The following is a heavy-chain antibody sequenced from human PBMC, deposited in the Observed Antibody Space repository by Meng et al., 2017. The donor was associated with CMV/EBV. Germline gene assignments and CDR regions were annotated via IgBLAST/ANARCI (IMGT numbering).Heavy chain of an antibody. Sequence: GESLKISCAASGFTFSSYAMSWVRQAPGKGLEWVSAISGSGGSTYYADSVKGRFTISRDNSKNTLYLQMNRLKAEDTAVYYCAKDSQTGTAGYWGQGTLVTVSS. D-gene: IGHD1-7*01. CDR1: GFTFSSYA. CDR2: ISGSGGST. V-gene: IGHV3-23*01. CDR3: AKDSQTGTAGY. J-gene: IGHJ4*02.